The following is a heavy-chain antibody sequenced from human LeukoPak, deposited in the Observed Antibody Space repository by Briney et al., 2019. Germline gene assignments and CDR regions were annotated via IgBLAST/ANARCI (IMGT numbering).Heavy chain of an antibody. CDR2: IYYSGST. CDR3: ARAGYYYDGSGYYYADY. D-gene: IGHD3-22*01. V-gene: IGHV4-59*01. CDR1: GGSISSYY. Sequence: SETLSLTCTVSGGSISSYYWSWIRQPPGKGLEWIGYIYYSGSTNYNPSLKGRVTISVDASKNQFSLNLSSVTAADTAVYYCARAGYYYDGSGYYYADYWGQGTLVTVSS. J-gene: IGHJ4*02.